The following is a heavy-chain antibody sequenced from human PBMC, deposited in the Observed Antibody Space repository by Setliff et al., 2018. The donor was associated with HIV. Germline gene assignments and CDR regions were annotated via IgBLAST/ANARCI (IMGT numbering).Heavy chain of an antibody. Sequence: SETLSLTCAVYVESSSGFYWSWIRQPPGKGLEWIGEINHNGNTYYNPSLKSRATISVDASNNQFSLKVNSVTAADTAVYYCARSSRVNCGGDCYLFDYWGQGTLVTVSS. CDR1: VESSSGFY. D-gene: IGHD2-21*02. CDR2: INHNGNT. V-gene: IGHV4-34*01. J-gene: IGHJ4*02. CDR3: ARSSRVNCGGDCYLFDY.